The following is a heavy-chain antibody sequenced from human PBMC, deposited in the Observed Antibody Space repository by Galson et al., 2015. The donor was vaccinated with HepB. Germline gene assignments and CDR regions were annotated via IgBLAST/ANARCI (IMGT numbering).Heavy chain of an antibody. D-gene: IGHD3-3*02. J-gene: IGHJ4*02. V-gene: IGHV3-23*01. CDR3: SRTLPGIDLDY. CDR1: GFTFSTYA. CDR2: IAATDSRR. Sequence: SLRLSCAASGFTFSTYAMSWVRQAPGKGLEWVSSIAATDSRRYYADSVKGRFTISRDDSKNSLYLQMDSLKTEDTAVYYCSRTLPGIDLDYWGQGTLVTVSS.